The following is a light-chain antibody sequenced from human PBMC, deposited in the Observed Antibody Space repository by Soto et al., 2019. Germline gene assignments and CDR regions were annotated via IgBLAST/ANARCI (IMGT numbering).Light chain of an antibody. CDR2: KAS. J-gene: IGKJ5*01. CDR3: QEYNSDSIT. V-gene: IGKV1-5*03. Sequence: DIQMTQSPSTLSASVGDRVTITCRASQSISIWLAWYQQKPGKAPKILIYKASSLESGVPSRFSGSGSGTEFTLTISSLQPDDSATYYCQEYNSDSITFGQGTRLEIK. CDR1: QSISIW.